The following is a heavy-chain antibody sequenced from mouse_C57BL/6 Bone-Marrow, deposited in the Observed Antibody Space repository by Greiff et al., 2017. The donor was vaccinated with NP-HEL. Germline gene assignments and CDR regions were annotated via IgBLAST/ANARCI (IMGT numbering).Heavy chain of an antibody. D-gene: IGHD2-3*01. Sequence: EVQLQQSGPVLVKPGASVKMSCKASGYTFTDYYMNWVKQSHGKSLEWIGVINPYNGGTSYNQKFKGKATLTVDKSSSTAYMELNSLTSEDSAVYYCARWWLLQAMDYWGQGTSVTVSS. J-gene: IGHJ4*01. V-gene: IGHV1-19*01. CDR1: GYTFTDYY. CDR2: INPYNGGT. CDR3: ARWWLLQAMDY.